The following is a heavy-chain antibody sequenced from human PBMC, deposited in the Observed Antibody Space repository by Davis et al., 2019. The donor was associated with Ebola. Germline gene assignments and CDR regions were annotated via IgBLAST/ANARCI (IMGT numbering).Heavy chain of an antibody. CDR2: IIPILGIA. V-gene: IGHV1-69*02. Sequence: SVKVSCKASGGTFSSYTISWVRQAPGQGLEWMGRIIPILGIANYAQKFQGRVTITADKSTSTAYMELSSLRSDDTAVYYCARALGYCSGGSCRTPVDYWGQGTLVTVSS. CDR3: ARALGYCSGGSCRTPVDY. CDR1: GGTFSSYT. D-gene: IGHD2-15*01. J-gene: IGHJ4*02.